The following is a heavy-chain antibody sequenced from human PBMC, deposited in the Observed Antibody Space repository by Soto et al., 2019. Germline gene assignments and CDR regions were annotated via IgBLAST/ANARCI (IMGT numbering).Heavy chain of an antibody. CDR2: FDPEDGET. V-gene: IGHV1-24*01. CDR3: ATDLYYYDSSGYYCY. Sequence: ASVKVSCXVSGYTLTELSMHWVRQAPGKGLEWTGGFDPEDGETIYAQKFQGRVTMTEDTSTDTAYMELSSLRSEDTAVYYCATDLYYYDSSGYYCYWGQGTLVTVSS. D-gene: IGHD3-22*01. J-gene: IGHJ4*02. CDR1: GYTLTELS.